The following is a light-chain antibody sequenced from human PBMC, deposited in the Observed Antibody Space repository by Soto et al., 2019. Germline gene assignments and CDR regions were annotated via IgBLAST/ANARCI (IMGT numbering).Light chain of an antibody. J-gene: IGKJ4*01. CDR1: QDISTY. Sequence: DIQLTQSPSFLSASVGDRVTITCRASQDISTYLAWYQQKPGKAPNLLIYGASSLQSGAPSGFSGSGSGTEFTLTISSLQPQDCATYYCQQLHSYPLTFGGGTKVEIK. CDR3: QQLHSYPLT. CDR2: GAS. V-gene: IGKV1-9*01.